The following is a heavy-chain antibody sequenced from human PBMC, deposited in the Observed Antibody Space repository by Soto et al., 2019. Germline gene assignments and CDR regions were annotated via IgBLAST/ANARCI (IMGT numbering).Heavy chain of an antibody. CDR3: AREWGLLPYYVMNV. D-gene: IGHD7-27*01. CDR1: GDSVTSGSYY. Sequence: SETLSLTCAVSGDSVTSGSYYWTWLRQPPGKGLEWIGYISYTGRTKYNPSLQSRVTISVDTSKNDFSLNLSSVTAADTAVYFSAREWGLLPYYVMNVWGHGTAVTVS. J-gene: IGHJ6*02. CDR2: ISYTGRT. V-gene: IGHV4-61*03.